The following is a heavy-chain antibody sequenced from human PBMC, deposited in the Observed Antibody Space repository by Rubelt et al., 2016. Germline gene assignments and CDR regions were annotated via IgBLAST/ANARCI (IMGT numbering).Heavy chain of an antibody. CDR1: GFSLRRYA. J-gene: IGHJ6*02. CDR3: AKDLVQGGAYYYHGMYG. CDR2: ISYDGSDK. V-gene: IGHV3-30*04. Sequence: VQLVESGGGVVQPGRSLRLSCAVSGFSLRRYAMHWVRQAPGKGLEWVAVISYDGSDKYYVDSVKGRLTISSDNSKNTLLRQMTSLGAADTAVYDGAKDLVQGGAYYYHGMYGWGQGTTVSV. D-gene: IGHD3-22*01.